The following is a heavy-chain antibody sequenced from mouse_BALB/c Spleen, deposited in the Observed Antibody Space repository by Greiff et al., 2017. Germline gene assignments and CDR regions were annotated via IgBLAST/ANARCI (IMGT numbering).Heavy chain of an antibody. CDR2: ISSGGSYT. CDR3: ERHEYYRYDGGFAY. Sequence: EVQLQQSGGDLVKPGGSLKLSCAASGFTFSSYGMSWVRQTPDKRLEWVATISSGGSYTYYPDSVKGRFTISRDNAKNTLYLQMSSLKSEDTAMYYCERHEYYRYDGGFAYWGQGTLVTVSA. V-gene: IGHV5-6*01. J-gene: IGHJ3*01. CDR1: GFTFSSYG. D-gene: IGHD2-14*01.